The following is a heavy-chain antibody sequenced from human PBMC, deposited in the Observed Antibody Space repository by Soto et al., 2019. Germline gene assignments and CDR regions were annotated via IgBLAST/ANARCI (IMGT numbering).Heavy chain of an antibody. V-gene: IGHV3-48*01. J-gene: IGHJ1*01. Sequence: GGSLRLSCAASGFTFSSYSMNWVRQAPGKGLEWVSYISSSSSTIYYADSVKGRFTISRDNAKNSLYLQMNSLRAEDTAVYYCASKRDCSSTSCYDGSYFQHWGQGTLVTVSS. CDR3: ASKRDCSSTSCYDGSYFQH. CDR2: ISSSSSTI. D-gene: IGHD2-2*01. CDR1: GFTFSSYS.